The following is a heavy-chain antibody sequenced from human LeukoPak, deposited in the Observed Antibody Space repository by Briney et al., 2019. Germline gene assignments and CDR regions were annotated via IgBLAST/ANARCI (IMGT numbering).Heavy chain of an antibody. D-gene: IGHD3-16*01. CDR3: ARGFAGPSAGTPYYYYMDV. Sequence: PSETLSLTCTVSGGSISSYYWSWIRQPPGKGLEWIGYIYYSGSTNYNPSLKSRVTISVDTSKNQFSLKLSSVTAADTAVYYCARGFAGPSAGTPYYYYMDVWGKGTTVTISS. V-gene: IGHV4-59*01. CDR2: IYYSGST. CDR1: GGSISSYY. J-gene: IGHJ6*03.